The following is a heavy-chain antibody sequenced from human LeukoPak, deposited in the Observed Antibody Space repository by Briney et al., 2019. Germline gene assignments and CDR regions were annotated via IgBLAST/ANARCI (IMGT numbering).Heavy chain of an antibody. CDR2: IYYSGST. V-gene: IGHV4-59*01. CDR3: ARVKMTRPDYV. CDR1: GGSTSSYY. J-gene: IGHJ4*02. Sequence: SETLSLTCTVSGGSTSSYYWSWVRQPPGKGLEWIGYIYYSGSTNYNPSLKSGVTISVDSSKNKFSLKLSSVTAADTAVYYCARVKMTRPDYVWSQGTLVTVSS. D-gene: IGHD3-10*02.